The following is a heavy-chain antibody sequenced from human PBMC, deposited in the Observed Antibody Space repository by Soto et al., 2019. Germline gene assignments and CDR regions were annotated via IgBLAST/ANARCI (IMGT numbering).Heavy chain of an antibody. J-gene: IGHJ6*02. Sequence: ASVKVSCKASGDTFTTYFVHWVRQAPGQGLDWMGVINPRDGATSYAQKFQGRVTMTRDTSTSTVYMELSSLRAEDTAVYYCARSLDYDFWSGSQIGVPGMDVWGQGTTVTVSS. CDR2: INPRDGAT. D-gene: IGHD3-3*01. CDR1: GDTFTTYF. CDR3: ARSLDYDFWSGSQIGVPGMDV. V-gene: IGHV1-46*01.